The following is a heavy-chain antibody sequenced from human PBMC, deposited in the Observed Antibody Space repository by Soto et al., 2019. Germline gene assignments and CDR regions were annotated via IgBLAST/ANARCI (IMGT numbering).Heavy chain of an antibody. CDR2: ISRDGSNK. V-gene: IGHV3-30-3*01. CDR1: GFTFSRYA. Sequence: PGGSLRLSCAASGFTFSRYAMHWVRQAPGEGLEWVAVISRDGSNKYYGDSVKGRFTVSRDNSNNTLYLSMTSLRPDDTAVFYCARSRNGAVPDSINFWGQGTLVTVS. D-gene: IGHD2-8*01. J-gene: IGHJ4*02. CDR3: ARSRNGAVPDSINF.